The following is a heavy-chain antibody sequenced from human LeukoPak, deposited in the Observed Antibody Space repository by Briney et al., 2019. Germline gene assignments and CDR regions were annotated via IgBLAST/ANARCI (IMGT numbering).Heavy chain of an antibody. CDR1: GYTFTSYD. CDR3: ARGEMITFGGVIVISTFDI. D-gene: IGHD3-16*02. CDR2: MNPNSGNT. Sequence: ASVKVSCKASGYTFTSYDINWVRQATGQGLEWMGWMNPNSGNTGYAQKFQGRVTMTRNTSISTAYMELGRLTSDDTAVYYCARGEMITFGGVIVISTFDIWGQGTMVTVSS. V-gene: IGHV1-8*01. J-gene: IGHJ3*02.